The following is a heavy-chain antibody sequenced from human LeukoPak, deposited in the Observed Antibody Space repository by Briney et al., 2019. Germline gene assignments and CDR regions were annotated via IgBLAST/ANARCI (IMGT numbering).Heavy chain of an antibody. CDR3: ARVRGAELYGDLGDDFDY. V-gene: IGHV1-8*03. Sequence: GASVKVSCKASDYTFTSYGINWVRQAPGQGLEWMGWISAYNGNTDYAQKFQGRVTITRNTSISTAYMELSSLRSEDTAVYYCARVRGAELYGDLGDDFDYWGQGTLVTVSS. J-gene: IGHJ4*02. CDR1: DYTFTSYG. CDR2: ISAYNGNT. D-gene: IGHD4-17*01.